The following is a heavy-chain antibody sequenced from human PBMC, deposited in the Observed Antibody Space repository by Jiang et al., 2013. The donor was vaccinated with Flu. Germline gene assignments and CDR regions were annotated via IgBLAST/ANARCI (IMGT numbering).Heavy chain of an antibody. V-gene: IGHV4-4*02. J-gene: IGHJ6*02. Sequence: GPGLVKPSGTLSLTCAVSGTSITSSYWWSWVRQPPGKGLEWIGEILHNGNTNYNPSLKSRITISVDKSKSQFSLKLSSVTAADTAVYYCARQRIDGTAPAYYYYAMDVWGQGTTVTVSS. CDR2: ILHNGNT. CDR3: ARQRIDGTAPAYYYYAMDV. CDR1: GTSITSSYW. D-gene: IGHD3-10*01.